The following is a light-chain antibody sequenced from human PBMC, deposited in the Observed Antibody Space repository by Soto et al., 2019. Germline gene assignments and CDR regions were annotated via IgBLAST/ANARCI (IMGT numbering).Light chain of an antibody. Sequence: QAVVTQPPSASGTPGQRVTISCSGSRSNIGSNTVNWYQQLPGTAPKLLIYNNNQRPSGVPDRFSGSKSGTSASLAISGLQSEDEADYYCAAWDDSLNGLVFGTGTKLTVL. CDR3: AAWDDSLNGLV. V-gene: IGLV1-44*01. CDR2: NNN. CDR1: RSNIGSNT. J-gene: IGLJ1*01.